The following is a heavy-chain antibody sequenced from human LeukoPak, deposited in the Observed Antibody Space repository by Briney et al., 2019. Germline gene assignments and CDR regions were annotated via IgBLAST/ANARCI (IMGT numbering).Heavy chain of an antibody. D-gene: IGHD3-9*01. Sequence: GGSLRLSCAASGFTFSSYAMTWVRQAPGQGLEWVSAISGSGGTTYYADPVRGRFTISRDNSKNTLDLQMNSLRAEDTALYYCAKGLINDWSALEYWGQGTLVTVSS. CDR3: AKGLINDWSALEY. CDR1: GFTFSSYA. CDR2: ISGSGGTT. V-gene: IGHV3-23*01. J-gene: IGHJ4*02.